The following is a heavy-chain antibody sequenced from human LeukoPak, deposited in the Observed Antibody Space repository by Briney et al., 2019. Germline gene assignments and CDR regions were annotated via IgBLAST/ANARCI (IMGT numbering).Heavy chain of an antibody. CDR2: INHSGST. J-gene: IGHJ4*02. CDR3: ARGGGYYYGSGSNDY. V-gene: IGHV4-34*01. CDR1: GGSFSGYY. Sequence: SETLSLTCAVYGGSFSGYYWSWIRQPPGKGLEWIGEINHSGSTNYNPSLKSRVTISVDTSKNQFSLKLSSVTPADTAVYYCARGGGYYYGSGSNDYWGQGTLVTVSS. D-gene: IGHD3-10*01.